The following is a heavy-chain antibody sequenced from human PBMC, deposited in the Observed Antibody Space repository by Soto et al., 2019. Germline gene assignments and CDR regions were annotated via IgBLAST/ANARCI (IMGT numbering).Heavy chain of an antibody. V-gene: IGHV4-39*05. D-gene: IGHD3-3*01. CDR3: ATVVVFGVVTRFFEY. Sequence: ETPSLTFTVPDGSVSSSSYYWGWIRQTPGKGLEWIGSSYYRGNTHYNPSLKSRVTIYVDTSKNQFSLNLYSVTAADTAVYYCATVVVFGVVTRFFEYWGQGTLVTGSS. CDR1: DGSVSSSSYY. CDR2: SYYRGNT. J-gene: IGHJ4*02.